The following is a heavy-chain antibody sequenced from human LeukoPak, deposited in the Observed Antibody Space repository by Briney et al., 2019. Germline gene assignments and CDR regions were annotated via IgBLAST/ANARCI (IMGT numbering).Heavy chain of an antibody. CDR1: GGSISSYY. V-gene: IGHV4-59*01. D-gene: IGHD3-3*01. J-gene: IGHJ4*02. Sequence: SETLSLTCTVSGGSISSYYWSWIRRPPGKGLEWIGYIYYSGSTNYNPSLKSRVTISVDTSKNQFSLKLSSVTAADTAVYYCARSPNALRRPYYFDYRGQGTLVTVSS. CDR2: IYYSGST. CDR3: ARSPNALRRPYYFDY.